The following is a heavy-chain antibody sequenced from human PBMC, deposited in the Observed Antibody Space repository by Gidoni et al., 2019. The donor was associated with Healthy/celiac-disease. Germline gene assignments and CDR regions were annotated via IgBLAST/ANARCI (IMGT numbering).Heavy chain of an antibody. CDR3: TRCDYHSFRLDY. D-gene: IGHD4-17*01. J-gene: IGHJ4*02. Sequence: EVQLVESGGGLVQPGRSLRLSCTASGFTFGDYAMNWVRQAPGKGLEWVGFIRSKAYGGTTEYAASVKGRFTISRDDSKSIAYLQMNSLKTEDTAIYYCTRCDYHSFRLDYWGQGTLVTVSS. CDR2: IRSKAYGGTT. CDR1: GFTFGDYA. V-gene: IGHV3-49*04.